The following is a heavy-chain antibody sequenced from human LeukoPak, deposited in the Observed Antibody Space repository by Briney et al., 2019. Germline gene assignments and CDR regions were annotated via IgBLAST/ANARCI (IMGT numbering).Heavy chain of an antibody. CDR2: IIPIFGTA. CDR1: GGTFSSYA. CDR3: ARRLGLVQASIDY. Sequence: SVKVSRKASGGTFSSYAISWVRQAPGQGLEWMGGIIPIFGTANYAQKFQGRVTMTRNTSISTAYMELSSLRSEDTAVYYCARRLGLVQASIDYWGQGTLVTVSS. D-gene: IGHD3/OR15-3a*01. V-gene: IGHV1-69*05. J-gene: IGHJ4*02.